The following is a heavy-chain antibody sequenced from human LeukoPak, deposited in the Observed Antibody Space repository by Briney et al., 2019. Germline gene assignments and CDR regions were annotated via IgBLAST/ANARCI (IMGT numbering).Heavy chain of an antibody. Sequence: GGSLRLSCAASGFTFSSYEMNWVRQAPGKGLEWVSYISSSGSTIYYADSVKGRFTISRDNAKNSLYLQMNSLRAEDTAVYYCASFRGGLGPFFDYWGQGTLVTVSS. CDR3: ASFRGGLGPFFDY. CDR1: GFTFSSYE. D-gene: IGHD3-16*01. CDR2: ISSSGSTI. J-gene: IGHJ4*02. V-gene: IGHV3-48*03.